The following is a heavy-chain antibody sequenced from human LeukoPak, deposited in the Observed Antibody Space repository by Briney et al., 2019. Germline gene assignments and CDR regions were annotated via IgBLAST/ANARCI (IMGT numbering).Heavy chain of an antibody. CDR2: TYFRSKWYN. J-gene: IGHJ4*02. CDR1: GDTVSSNSAA. Sequence: SQTLSLTCAISGDTVSSNSAAWNWIRQSPSRGLEWLGRTYFRSKWYNDFAESVKGRISINPDTSKNQFSLQLNSVNPEDTAVYYCANFYLDNWSQGSLVTVSS. D-gene: IGHD2/OR15-2a*01. V-gene: IGHV6-1*01. CDR3: ANFYLDN.